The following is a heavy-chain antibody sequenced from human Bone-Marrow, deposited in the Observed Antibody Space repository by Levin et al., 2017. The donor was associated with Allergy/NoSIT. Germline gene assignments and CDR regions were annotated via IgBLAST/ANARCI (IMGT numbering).Heavy chain of an antibody. Sequence: HSGGSLRLSCTASGFDFSMYDMHWVRQDAGKSLEWVSAIGTSSETHYPDSVRGRFTVSRDNFKNSLYLQMNSLRPGDTAVYYCTRGGTPTDAFDIWGQGTVVTVSS. D-gene: IGHD2-15*01. V-gene: IGHV3-13*04. CDR2: IGTSSET. CDR1: GFDFSMYD. CDR3: TRGGTPTDAFDI. J-gene: IGHJ3*02.